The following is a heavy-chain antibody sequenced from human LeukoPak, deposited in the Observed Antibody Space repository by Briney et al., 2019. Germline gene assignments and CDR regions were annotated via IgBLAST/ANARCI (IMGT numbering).Heavy chain of an antibody. CDR1: GYTFPDYY. CDR2: VDPEDGET. CDR3: ATVGRWGSRVDY. J-gene: IGHJ4*02. Sequence: ASVKVSCKVSGYTFPDYYMHWVQQAPGKGLEWMGLVDPEDGETIYAEKFQGRVTITADTSTDTAYMELSSLRSEDTAVYYCATVGRWGSRVDYWGQGTLVTVSS. V-gene: IGHV1-69-2*01. D-gene: IGHD7-27*01.